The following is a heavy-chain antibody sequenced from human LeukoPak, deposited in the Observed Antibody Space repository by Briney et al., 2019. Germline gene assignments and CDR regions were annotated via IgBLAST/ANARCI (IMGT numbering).Heavy chain of an antibody. CDR1: GFTFSSYA. D-gene: IGHD6-19*01. CDR3: AKEATSGLNDY. CDR2: ISYDGSNK. Sequence: GGSLRLSCAASGFTFSSYAMHWVRQAPGKGLEWVAVISYDGSNKYYADSVKGRFTISRDNSKNTLYLQMNSLRAEDTAIYFCAKEATSGLNDYWGQGTLVTVSS. J-gene: IGHJ4*02. V-gene: IGHV3-30-3*01.